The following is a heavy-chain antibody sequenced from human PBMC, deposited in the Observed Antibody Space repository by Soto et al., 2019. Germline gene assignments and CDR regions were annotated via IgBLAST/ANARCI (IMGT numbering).Heavy chain of an antibody. CDR3: ARHAPQTTLVTPQVYYYGMDV. D-gene: IGHD4-17*01. V-gene: IGHV5-51*01. J-gene: IGHJ6*02. CDR2: IYPGDSDT. CDR1: GYSFTSYW. Sequence: GESLKISWKGSGYSFTSYWIGWVRQMPGKGLEWMGIIYPGDSDTRYSPSFQGQVTISADKSISTAYLQWSSLKASDTAMYYCARHAPQTTLVTPQVYYYGMDVWGQGTTVTVSS.